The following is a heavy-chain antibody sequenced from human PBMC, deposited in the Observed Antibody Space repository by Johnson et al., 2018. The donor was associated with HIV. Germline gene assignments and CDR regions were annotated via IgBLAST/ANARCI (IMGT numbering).Heavy chain of an antibody. J-gene: IGHJ3*01. CDR2: ISRGGVNT. Sequence: VQLVESGGGLVQPGGSLRLSCEASGFTFSSYAMHWVRQAPGEGLEYVSAISRGGVNTFYADSVKDRFTIFRDNSKNTLYLQRGSLRPEDMGIYYCAIPYFFDSGNYRWGQGTVVTVSS. CDR3: AIPYFFDSGNYR. D-gene: IGHD4-23*01. CDR1: GFTFSSYA. V-gene: IGHV3-64*07.